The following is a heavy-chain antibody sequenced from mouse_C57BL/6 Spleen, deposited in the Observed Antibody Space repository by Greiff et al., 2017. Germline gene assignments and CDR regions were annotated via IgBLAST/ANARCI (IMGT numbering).Heavy chain of an antibody. Sequence: DVKLVESGGGLVQPKGSLKLSCAASGFSFNTYAMNWVRQAPGKGLEWVARIRSKSNNYATYYADSVKDRFTISRDDSESMLYLQMNNLKTEDTAMDYCVRQDRDYHYAMDYWGQGTSVTVSS. V-gene: IGHV10-1*01. CDR1: GFSFNTYA. D-gene: IGHD2-4*01. J-gene: IGHJ4*01. CDR2: IRSKSNNYAT. CDR3: VRQDRDYHYAMDY.